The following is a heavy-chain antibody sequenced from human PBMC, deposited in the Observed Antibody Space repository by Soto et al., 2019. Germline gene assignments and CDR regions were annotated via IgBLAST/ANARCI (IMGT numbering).Heavy chain of an antibody. CDR1: GFTFDDYA. CDR2: ISWNSGSI. J-gene: IGHJ6*03. V-gene: IGHV3-9*01. Sequence: DVQLVESGGGLVQPGRSLRLSCAASGFTFDDYAMHWVRQAPGKGLEWVSGISWNSGSIGYADSVKGRFTISRDNAKNSLYLQMNSLRAEDTALYYCAKDQGDFCSGFHYYYMDVWGKGTTVTVS. D-gene: IGHD3-3*01. CDR3: AKDQGDFCSGFHYYYMDV.